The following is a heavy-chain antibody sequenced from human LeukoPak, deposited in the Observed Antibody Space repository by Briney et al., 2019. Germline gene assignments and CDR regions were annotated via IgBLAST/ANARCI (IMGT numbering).Heavy chain of an antibody. J-gene: IGHJ4*02. D-gene: IGHD3-3*01. Sequence: SETLSLTCTVSGGSISSGYYWGWIRPPPGKGLEWIGSIYHSGSTYYNPSLKSRVTISVDTSKNQFSLKLSSVTAADTAVYYCARGSTIFGVVNYFDYWGQGTLVTVSS. CDR1: GGSISSGYY. CDR3: ARGSTIFGVVNYFDY. CDR2: IYHSGST. V-gene: IGHV4-38-2*02.